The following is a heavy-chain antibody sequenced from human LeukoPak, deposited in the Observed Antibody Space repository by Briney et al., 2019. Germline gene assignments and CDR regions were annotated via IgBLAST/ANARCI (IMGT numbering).Heavy chain of an antibody. CDR3: AKAWAAAGTFAS. Sequence: GGSLRLSCVASGFTFSSYAMSWVRQAPGKGLEWVSTIIGSGGDTYYADSVKGRFTISRETSKNMLYLQMNSLRAEDTAVYYCAKAWAAAGTFASWGQGTLVTVSS. CDR2: IIGSGGDT. J-gene: IGHJ4*02. CDR1: GFTFSSYA. V-gene: IGHV3-23*01. D-gene: IGHD6-13*01.